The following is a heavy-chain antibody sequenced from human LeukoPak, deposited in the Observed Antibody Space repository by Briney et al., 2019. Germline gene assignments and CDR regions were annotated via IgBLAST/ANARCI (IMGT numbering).Heavy chain of an antibody. V-gene: IGHV4-34*01. D-gene: IGHD2-2*01. CDR3: ARSRKVGDIVVVPAAMDSFWFDP. CDR1: GGSFSGYY. CDR2: INHSGST. J-gene: IGHJ5*02. Sequence: SETLSLTCAVYGGSFSGYYWSCIRQPPGKGLEWIGEINHSGSTDYNPSLKSRVTISVDTSKNQFSLKLSSVTAADTAVYYCARSRKVGDIVVVPAAMDSFWFDPWGQGTLVTVSS.